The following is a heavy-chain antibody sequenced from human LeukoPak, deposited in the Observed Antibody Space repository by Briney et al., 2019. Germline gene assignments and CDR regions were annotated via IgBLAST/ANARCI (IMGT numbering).Heavy chain of an antibody. J-gene: IGHJ4*02. D-gene: IGHD5-24*01. V-gene: IGHV3-23*01. CDR3: AKASRGGYNAKYYFDY. CDR1: GFTFSSYA. Sequence: DPGGSLRLSCAASGFTFSSYAMSWVRQAPGKGLEWVSAISGSGGSTYYADSVKGRFTISRDNSKNTLYLQMNSLRAEDTAVYYCAKASRGGYNAKYYFDYWGQGTLVTVSS. CDR2: ISGSGGST.